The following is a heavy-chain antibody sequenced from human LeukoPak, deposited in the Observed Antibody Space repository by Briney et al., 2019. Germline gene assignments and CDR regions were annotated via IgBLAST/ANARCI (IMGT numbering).Heavy chain of an antibody. CDR2: VSSSGGTT. CDR3: AKQGTSSCYSAFDI. D-gene: IGHD2-15*01. Sequence: GGSLRLSCAASGFTFNNYAMGWVRQAPGKGLEWVSSVSSSGGTTYFADSVKGRLTTSRDNSKNTLYLRMNSLRAEDTAVYYCAKQGTSSCYSAFDIWGQGTMVTVSS. CDR1: GFTFNNYA. V-gene: IGHV3-23*01. J-gene: IGHJ3*02.